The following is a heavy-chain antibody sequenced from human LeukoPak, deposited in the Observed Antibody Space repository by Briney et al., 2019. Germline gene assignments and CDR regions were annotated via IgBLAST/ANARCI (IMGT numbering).Heavy chain of an antibody. V-gene: IGHV4-59*01. CDR3: ARTPGGVVPAAVWMGNWFDP. CDR1: GGSIGSYY. J-gene: IGHJ5*02. CDR2: IYYSGST. Sequence: SETLSLTCTVSGGSIGSYYWSWIRQPPGKALEWIGYIYYSGSTNYNPSLKSRVTISVDTSKNQFSLKLSSVTAADTAVYYCARTPGGVVPAAVWMGNWFDPWGQGTLVTVSS. D-gene: IGHD2-2*01.